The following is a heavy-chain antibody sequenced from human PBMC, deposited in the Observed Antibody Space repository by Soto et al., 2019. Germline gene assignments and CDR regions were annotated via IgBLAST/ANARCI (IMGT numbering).Heavy chain of an antibody. CDR1: GRSMSGYY. CDR3: ARSLSDFWSGYYSDYYYYYGMDV. J-gene: IGHJ6*02. CDR2: IYTSGTT. V-gene: IGHV4-4*07. Sequence: PSETLSLTCTVSGRSMSGYYWSWIRQPAGESLEWIGRIYTSGTTDFNPSLKGRVTMSVDTSKNQFSLKLTSVTAADTALYYCARSLSDFWSGYYSDYYYYYGMDVWGQGTTVTVSS. D-gene: IGHD3-3*01.